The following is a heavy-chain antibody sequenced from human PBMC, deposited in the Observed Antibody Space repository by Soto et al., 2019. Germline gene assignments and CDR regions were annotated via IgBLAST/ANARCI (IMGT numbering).Heavy chain of an antibody. CDR3: LKVGSSGTIDD. Sequence: VQVVASGGGLVQPGRSLRLSCAVSGFRFEQYVMHWVRQAPGKGLECVSTVSPTGDTVAYADSVEGRFTVSRDNAKKSPSLQMKSLIYDDTACYYGLKVGSSGTIDDWGQGNVVTVSS. CDR1: GFRFEQYV. V-gene: IGHV3-9*01. D-gene: IGHD2-15*01. J-gene: IGHJ4*02. CDR2: VSPTGDTV.